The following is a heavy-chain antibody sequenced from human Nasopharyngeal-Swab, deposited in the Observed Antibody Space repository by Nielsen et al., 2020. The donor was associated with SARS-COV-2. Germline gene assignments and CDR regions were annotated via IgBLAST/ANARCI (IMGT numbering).Heavy chain of an antibody. CDR1: GVTVSSNY. V-gene: IGHV3-53*01. CDR3: ARDFWNDAFDI. Sequence: GESLKISCAASGVTVSSNYMSWVRQAPGKGLVWVSVIYSGGSTYYADSVKSRFTISRDNSKNTLYLQMNSLRAEDTAVYYCARDFWNDAFDIWGQGTMVTVSS. J-gene: IGHJ3*02. CDR2: IYSGGST. D-gene: IGHD3-3*01.